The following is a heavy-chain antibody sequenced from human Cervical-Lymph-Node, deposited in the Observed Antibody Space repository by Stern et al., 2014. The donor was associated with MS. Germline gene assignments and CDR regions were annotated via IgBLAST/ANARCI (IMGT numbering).Heavy chain of an antibody. Sequence: QVQLQESGPGLVKPSETLSLTCTVSGDSITHYYWTWIRQTPGKGLEWIGYIYHSGSANHNPSLKSRVTISVDTSKNQFSLKLSSVTAADTAVFYCARVRHFDILTGYYGIFDCWGQGTLVTVSS. CDR3: ARVRHFDILTGYYGIFDC. D-gene: IGHD3-9*01. V-gene: IGHV4-59*01. J-gene: IGHJ4*02. CDR2: IYHSGSA. CDR1: GDSITHYY.